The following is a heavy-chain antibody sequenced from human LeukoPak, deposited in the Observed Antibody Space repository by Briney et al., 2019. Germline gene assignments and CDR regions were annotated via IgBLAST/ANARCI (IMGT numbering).Heavy chain of an antibody. CDR3: ASNYLYSGSSGIYFDY. Sequence: GGSLRLSCAASGFTFSSYSMNWVGQAPGKGVEWDSYISRSSSTIYYADTVKGRFTISRDNAKNSLYLQMNSLRDADTAVYYCASNYLYSGSSGIYFDYWGQGTLVTVSS. V-gene: IGHV3-48*02. D-gene: IGHD1-26*01. CDR1: GFTFSSYS. CDR2: ISRSSSTI. J-gene: IGHJ4*02.